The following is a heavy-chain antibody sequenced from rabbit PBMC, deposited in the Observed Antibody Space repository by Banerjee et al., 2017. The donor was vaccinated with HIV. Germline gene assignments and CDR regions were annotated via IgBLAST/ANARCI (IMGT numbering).Heavy chain of an antibody. Sequence: QEQLVESGGDLVKPGASLTLTCKASGIDFSSYSYMCWVRQAPGKGLEWIACIGAGSSGSTYYASRAEGRFTISKTSSTTVTLQMTSLTAADTATYFCARDLAGVIGWNFGLWGPGTLVTVS. CDR2: IGAGSSGST. V-gene: IGHV1S45*01. D-gene: IGHD4-1*01. J-gene: IGHJ4*01. CDR1: GIDFSSYSY. CDR3: ARDLAGVIGWNFGL.